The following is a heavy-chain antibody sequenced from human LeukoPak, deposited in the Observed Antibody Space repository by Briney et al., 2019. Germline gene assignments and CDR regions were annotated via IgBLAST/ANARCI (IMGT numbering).Heavy chain of an antibody. CDR1: GYTFTGYY. Sequence: ASVKVSCKASGYTFTGYYMHWVRPAPGQGLEWMGWISPNSGGTNYAQRFQGRVTMTRDTSISTAYMELSRLRSDDTAVYYCARDSVDCSSTSCLLDYYYYGMDVWGQGTTVTVSS. CDR2: ISPNSGGT. D-gene: IGHD2-2*01. V-gene: IGHV1-2*02. J-gene: IGHJ6*02. CDR3: ARDSVDCSSTSCLLDYYYYGMDV.